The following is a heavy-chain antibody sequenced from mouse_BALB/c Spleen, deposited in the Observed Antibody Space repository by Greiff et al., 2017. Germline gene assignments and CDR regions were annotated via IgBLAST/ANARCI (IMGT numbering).Heavy chain of an antibody. V-gene: IGHV5-17*02. Sequence: EVKLVESGGGLVQPGGSRTLSCAASGFTFSSFGMHWVRQAPEKGLEWVAYISSGSSTIYYADTVKGRFTISRDNPKNTLFLQMTSLRSEDTAMYYCARGPNWSYAMDYWGQGTSVTVSS. J-gene: IGHJ4*01. CDR2: ISSGSSTI. D-gene: IGHD4-1*01. CDR1: GFTFSSFG. CDR3: ARGPNWSYAMDY.